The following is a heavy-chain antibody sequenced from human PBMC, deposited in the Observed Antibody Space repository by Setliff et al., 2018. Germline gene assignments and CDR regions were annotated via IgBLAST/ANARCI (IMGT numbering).Heavy chain of an antibody. CDR3: ARVTYCGGDCYSFDYYYYYMDV. CDR2: ISAYNGNT. Sequence: GASVKVSCKASGYTFTSYGISWVRQAPGQGLEWMGWISAYNGNTNYAQKLRGRVTMTTDTSTSTAYMELRSLRSDDTAVYYCARVTYCGGDCYSFDYYYYYMDVWGKGTTVTVSS. V-gene: IGHV1-18*01. D-gene: IGHD2-21*01. J-gene: IGHJ6*03. CDR1: GYTFTSYG.